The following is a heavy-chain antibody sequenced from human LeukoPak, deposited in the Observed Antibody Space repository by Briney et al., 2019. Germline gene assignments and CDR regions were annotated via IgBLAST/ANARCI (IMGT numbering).Heavy chain of an antibody. CDR2: ISRGGTTI. J-gene: IGHJ5*02. V-gene: IGHV3-48*01. D-gene: IGHD3-10*01. CDR3: ARGQFGERFDP. CDR1: GFTFSSYT. Sequence: GGSLRLSCVASGFTFSSYTMNWVRQAPGKGLEWVAYISRGGTTIYYAVSVKGRFTISRDNAKNSLYLQMNSLRAEDTAMYYCARGQFGERFDPWGQGTLVTVSS.